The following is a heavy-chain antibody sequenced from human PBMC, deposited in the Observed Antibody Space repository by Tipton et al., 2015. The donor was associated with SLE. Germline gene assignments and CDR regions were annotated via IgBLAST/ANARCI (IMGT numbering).Heavy chain of an antibody. J-gene: IGHJ5*02. CDR1: GGSFSGYY. CDR3: ARGLGGVTLHWFDP. D-gene: IGHD3-16*01. Sequence: TLSLTCTVYGGSFSGYYWSWIRQPPGKGLEWIGEINHSGSTNYNPSLKSRVTISVDTSKNQFFLKLSSVTAADTAVYYCARGLGGVTLHWFDPWGQGTLVTVSS. CDR2: INHSGST. V-gene: IGHV4-34*01.